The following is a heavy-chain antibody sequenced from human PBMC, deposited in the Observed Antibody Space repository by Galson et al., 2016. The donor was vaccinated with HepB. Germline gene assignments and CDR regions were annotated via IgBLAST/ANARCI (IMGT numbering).Heavy chain of an antibody. CDR3: AGGARPLTAVRHRRGHLDC. CDR1: GGAISGYY. V-gene: IGHV4-59*13. J-gene: IGHJ4*02. Sequence: EPLSLTCTVSGGAISGYYWSWIRQPPGKGLGWIGYVYGRGSTEYNPSLQSRVTLSLDTSKNQFSLKLTSLPAADPAVYYCAGGARPLTAVRHRRGHLDCWGQGALVTVSS. D-gene: IGHD3-10*01. CDR2: VYGRGST.